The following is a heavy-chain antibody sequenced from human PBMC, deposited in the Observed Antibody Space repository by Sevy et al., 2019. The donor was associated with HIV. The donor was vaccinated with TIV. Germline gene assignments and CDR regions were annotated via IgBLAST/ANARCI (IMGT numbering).Heavy chain of an antibody. CDR3: ARGGGYCSSTSCYGLDY. J-gene: IGHJ4*02. Sequence: ASVKVSCKASGYTFTSYGISWVRQAPGQGLEWMGWISDYNGNTNYAQKLQGRVTMTTDTSTGTAYMERRSLRSDDTAVYYCARGGGYCSSTSCYGLDYWGQGTLVTVSS. CDR2: ISDYNGNT. V-gene: IGHV1-18*01. CDR1: GYTFTSYG. D-gene: IGHD2-2*01.